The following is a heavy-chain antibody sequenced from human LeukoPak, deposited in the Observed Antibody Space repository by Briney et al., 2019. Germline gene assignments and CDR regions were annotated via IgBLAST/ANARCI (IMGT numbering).Heavy chain of an antibody. CDR1: GFTFSSYA. V-gene: IGHV3-43D*04. CDR2: ISWDGDTT. J-gene: IGHJ1*01. CDR3: ARGGTAAAKYFKH. Sequence: GGSLRLSCAASGFTFSSYAMHWVRQAPGKGLEWVSLISWDGDTTYYADSVKGRFTISRDNSKNSLYLQMNSLRVEDTAVYYCARGGTAAAKYFKHWGQGTLVTVSS. D-gene: IGHD6-13*01.